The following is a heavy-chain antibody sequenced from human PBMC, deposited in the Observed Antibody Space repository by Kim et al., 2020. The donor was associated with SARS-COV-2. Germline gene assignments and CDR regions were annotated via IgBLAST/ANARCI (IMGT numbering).Heavy chain of an antibody. CDR1: GGTFSSYA. V-gene: IGHV1-69*04. D-gene: IGHD5-12*01. CDR2: IIPILGIA. Sequence: SVKVSCKASGGTFSSYAISWVRQAPGQGLEWMGRIIPILGIANYAQKFQGRVTITADKSTSTAYMELSSVRSEDTAVYYCSTDRGGWLQPNAFDIWGQG. CDR3: STDRGGWLQPNAFDI. J-gene: IGHJ3*02.